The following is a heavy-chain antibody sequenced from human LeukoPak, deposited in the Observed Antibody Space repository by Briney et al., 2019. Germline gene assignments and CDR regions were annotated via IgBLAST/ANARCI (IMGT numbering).Heavy chain of an antibody. D-gene: IGHD4-23*01. V-gene: IGHV4-34*01. Sequence: SETLSLTCAVDGGSFSGYYWSWIRQPPGKGLEWIGEINHSGSTNYNPSLKSRVTISVDTSKNQFSLKLSSVTAADTAVYYCARDGSGGNSEWYFDLWGRGTLVTVSS. CDR1: GGSFSGYY. CDR2: INHSGST. J-gene: IGHJ2*01. CDR3: ARDGSGGNSEWYFDL.